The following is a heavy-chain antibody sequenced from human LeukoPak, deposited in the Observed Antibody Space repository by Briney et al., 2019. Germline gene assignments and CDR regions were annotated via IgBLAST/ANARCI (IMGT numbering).Heavy chain of an antibody. CDR3: AKWESSSSPLFDY. J-gene: IGHJ4*02. CDR2: ISGSGGST. CDR1: GFTFDDYG. Sequence: GGSLRLSCAASGFTFDDYGMSWVRQVPGKGLEWVSAISGSGGSTYYADSVKGRFTISRDNSKNTLYLQMNSLRAEDTAVYYCAKWESSSSPLFDYWGQGTLVTVSS. V-gene: IGHV3-23*01. D-gene: IGHD6-6*01.